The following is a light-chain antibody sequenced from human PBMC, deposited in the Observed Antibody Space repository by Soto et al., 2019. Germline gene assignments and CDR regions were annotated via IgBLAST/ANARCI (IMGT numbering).Light chain of an antibody. CDR1: QSVGTL. Sequence: EIVLTQSPATLSLSPGERATLSCRASQSVGTLLTWYQQKAGQAPRLLIYDASKRATGIPARFSGGGSGTDFTLTISSLEPEDFAVYYCQQRTNWLHTFGQGTRVEIK. CDR2: DAS. CDR3: QQRTNWLHT. J-gene: IGKJ2*01. V-gene: IGKV3-11*01.